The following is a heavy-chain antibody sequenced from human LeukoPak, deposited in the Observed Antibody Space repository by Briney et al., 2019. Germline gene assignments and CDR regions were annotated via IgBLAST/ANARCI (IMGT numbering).Heavy chain of an antibody. V-gene: IGHV1-18*01. Sequence: ASVKVSCKASGYTFTSYGISWVRQAPGQGLEWMGWISAYNGNTNYAQKLQGRVTMTTDTSTSTAYMELRSLRSDDTAVYYCARDHRLVISRLEWELRGFDYWGQGTLVTVSS. D-gene: IGHD1-26*01. CDR2: ISAYNGNT. CDR3: ARDHRLVISRLEWELRGFDY. J-gene: IGHJ4*02. CDR1: GYTFTSYG.